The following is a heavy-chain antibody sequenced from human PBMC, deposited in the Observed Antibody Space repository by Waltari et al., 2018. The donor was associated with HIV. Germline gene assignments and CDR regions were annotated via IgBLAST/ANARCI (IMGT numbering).Heavy chain of an antibody. Sequence: VQLEESGPGLVKPSETLSLTCTVSGGSISSYYWSWIRLPAGKGLEWIGRIYTSGSTNDNPSLKSRVTLSVDTSMNQFSLKLSSVTAADTAVYYCARGLRLGELSLYKYAFDIWGQGTMVTVSS. D-gene: IGHD3-16*02. V-gene: IGHV4-4*07. CDR2: IYTSGST. J-gene: IGHJ3*02. CDR1: GGSISSYY. CDR3: ARGLRLGELSLYKYAFDI.